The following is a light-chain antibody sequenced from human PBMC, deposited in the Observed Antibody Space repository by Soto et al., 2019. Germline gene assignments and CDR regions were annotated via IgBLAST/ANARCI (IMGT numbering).Light chain of an antibody. V-gene: IGLV2-23*01. CDR3: CSYAGSSTSYVV. CDR1: SSDVGSYNL. J-gene: IGLJ2*01. CDR2: EGS. Sequence: QSALTQPASVSGSPGQSITISCTGTSSDVGSYNLVSWYQQHPGKAPKLMIYEGSKRPSGVANRFSGSKSGNTASLTIAGLQAEDGADYYCCSYAGSSTSYVVFGGGTKLTVL.